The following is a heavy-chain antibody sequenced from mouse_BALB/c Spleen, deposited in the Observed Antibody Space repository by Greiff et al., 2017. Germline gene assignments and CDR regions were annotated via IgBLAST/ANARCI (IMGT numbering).Heavy chain of an antibody. J-gene: IGHJ2*01. D-gene: IGHD4-1*01. CDR2: IRNKANGYTT. CDR1: GFTFTDYY. V-gene: IGHV7-3*02. CDR3: ARDRPWGYFDY. Sequence: EVHLVESGGGLVQPGGSLRLSCATSGFTFTDYYMSWVRQPPGKALEWLGFIRNKANGYTTEYSASVKGRFTISRDNSQSILYLQMNTLRAEDSATYYCARDRPWGYFDYWGQGTTLTVSS.